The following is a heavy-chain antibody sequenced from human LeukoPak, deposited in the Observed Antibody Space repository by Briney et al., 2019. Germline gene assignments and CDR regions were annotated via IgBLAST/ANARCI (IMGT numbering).Heavy chain of an antibody. V-gene: IGHV4-59*01. CDR3: AWRLLVPAAPFDY. J-gene: IGHJ4*02. D-gene: IGHD2-2*01. CDR1: GGSISSYY. Sequence: SESLSLTCTVSGGSISSYYWSWIRQPPGKGLEWIGHIYYSGSTNYNPSLKSRFTISLDTSKNQFSLKLSSVTTADTAVYYCAWRLLVPAAPFDYWGQGTLVTVSS. CDR2: IYYSGST.